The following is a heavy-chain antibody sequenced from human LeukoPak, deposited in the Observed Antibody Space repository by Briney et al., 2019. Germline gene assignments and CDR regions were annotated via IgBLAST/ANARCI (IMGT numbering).Heavy chain of an antibody. J-gene: IGHJ6*03. CDR2: IKSKTDGGTT. CDR3: TTDISVGAGWASYYYYYYMDV. CDR1: GFTFSSYG. D-gene: IGHD1-26*01. Sequence: GGSLRLSCAASGFTFSSYGMSWVRQAPGKGLEWVGRIKSKTDGGTTDYAAPVKGRFTISRDDSKNTLYLQMNSLKTEDTAVYYCTTDISVGAGWASYYYYYYMDVWGKGTTVTVSS. V-gene: IGHV3-15*01.